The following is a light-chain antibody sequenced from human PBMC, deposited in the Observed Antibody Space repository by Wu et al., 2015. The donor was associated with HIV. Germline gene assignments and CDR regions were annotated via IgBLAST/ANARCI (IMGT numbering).Light chain of an antibody. CDR1: QSVSSSY. CDR3: QQYGSSPYS. J-gene: IGKJ2*03. Sequence: EIVLTQSPGTLSLSPGERGTLSCRASQSVSSSYLAWYQQKPGQAPRLLIYGASSRATGIPDRFSGSGSGTDFALTISRLEPEDFAVYYCQQYGSSPYSFGQGTKPEIK. CDR2: GAS. V-gene: IGKV3-20*01.